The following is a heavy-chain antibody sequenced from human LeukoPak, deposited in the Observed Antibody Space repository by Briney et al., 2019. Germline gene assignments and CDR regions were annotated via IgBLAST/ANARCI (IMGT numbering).Heavy chain of an antibody. J-gene: IGHJ4*02. Sequence: SETLCLTCTVSGGSISSYYWSRIRQPPGKGLEWIGYIYYSGSTNYNPSLKSRVTISVDTSKNQFSLKLSSVTAADAAVYYYARDRTMSHFNYWGQGTLVTVSS. V-gene: IGHV4-59*01. CDR1: GGSISSYY. CDR2: IYYSGST. CDR3: ARDRTMSHFNY. D-gene: IGHD3-10*02.